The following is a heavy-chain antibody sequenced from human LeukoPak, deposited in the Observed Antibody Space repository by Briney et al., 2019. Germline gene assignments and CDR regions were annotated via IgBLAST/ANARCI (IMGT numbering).Heavy chain of an antibody. J-gene: IGHJ4*02. Sequence: GGSLRLSCAASGFTFSDYYMSWIRQAPGKGLEWVSYISSSGSTIYYADSVKGRFTISRDNAKNSLYLQMNSLRAEDTAVYYCARVLSEATMIFDYWGQGTLVTVSS. CDR2: ISSSGSTI. CDR3: ARVLSEATMIFDY. D-gene: IGHD3-22*01. V-gene: IGHV3-11*01. CDR1: GFTFSDYY.